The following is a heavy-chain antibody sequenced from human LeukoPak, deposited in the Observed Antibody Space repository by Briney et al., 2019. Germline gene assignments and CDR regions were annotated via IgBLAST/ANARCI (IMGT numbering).Heavy chain of an antibody. J-gene: IGHJ6*02. Sequence: PGRSLRLSCAASGFTFSAFAMNWVRQAPGKGLEWVSTIRDSGDSTYYANSVKGRFTISRDNSKDTLFLQKNSLRAEDTAVYFCARPTSGSYSHYYALDVWGQGTTVTVSS. CDR3: ARPTSGSYSHYYALDV. CDR1: GFTFSAFA. CDR2: IRDSGDST. D-gene: IGHD1-26*01. V-gene: IGHV3-23*01.